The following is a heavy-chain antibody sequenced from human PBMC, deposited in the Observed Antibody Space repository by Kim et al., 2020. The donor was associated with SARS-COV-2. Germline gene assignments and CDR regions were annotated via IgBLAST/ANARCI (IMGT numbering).Heavy chain of an antibody. CDR1: SGSISSYY. D-gene: IGHD3-22*01. CDR2: IYYSGST. CDR3: ARHQHRPPRYDSSGYPVPRFDY. J-gene: IGHJ4*02. V-gene: IGHV4-59*08. Sequence: SQTLSLTCTVSSGSISSYYWSWIRQPPGKGLEWIGYIYYSGSTNYNPSLKSRVTISVDTSKNQFSLKLSSVTAADTAVYYCARHQHRPPRYDSSGYPVPRFDYWGQGTLVTVSS.